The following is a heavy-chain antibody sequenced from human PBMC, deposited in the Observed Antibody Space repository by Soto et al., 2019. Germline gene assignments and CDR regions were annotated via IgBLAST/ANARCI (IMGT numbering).Heavy chain of an antibody. CDR3: ARGSEWELGDDMGY. J-gene: IGHJ4*02. V-gene: IGHV3-74*01. D-gene: IGHD1-26*01. Sequence: EVQLVESGGGLVQPGGSLRLSCAASGFTFSSYWMHWVRQAPGKGLVWVSRINSDGSSTSYADSVKGRFTISRDNAKNTLYLHMNSLRAEDTAVYYCARGSEWELGDDMGYWGQGTLVTVSS. CDR1: GFTFSSYW. CDR2: INSDGSST.